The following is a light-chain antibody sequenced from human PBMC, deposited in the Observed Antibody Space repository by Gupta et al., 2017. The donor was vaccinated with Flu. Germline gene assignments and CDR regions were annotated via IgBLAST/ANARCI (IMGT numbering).Light chain of an antibody. Sequence: QSALTQPASVSGSPGQSIPISCTGTNSDVGGYNYVSWYQQHPGKAPKLIIYEVNHRPFGVSSRFSGSKSANTASLTISGLQAEDEADYYCNSYTRSSTLVFGGGTKVTVL. V-gene: IGLV2-14*01. CDR3: NSYTRSSTLV. CDR2: EVN. CDR1: NSDVGGYNY. J-gene: IGLJ2*01.